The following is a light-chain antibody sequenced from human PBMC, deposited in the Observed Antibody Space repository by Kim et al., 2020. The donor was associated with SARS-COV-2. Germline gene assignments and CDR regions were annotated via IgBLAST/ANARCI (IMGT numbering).Light chain of an antibody. CDR2: LGS. CDR1: QSLLHSDGNTY. V-gene: IGKV2-28*01. CDR3: MQGVQSLT. J-gene: IGKJ4*01. Sequence: DFVMTQSPLSLPVTPGEPASISCRSSQSLLHSDGNTYLDWYVQKPGQSPRLLIYLGSIRASGVSDRFSGSGSGTDFTLKISRVEAEDVGVYYCMQGVQSLTFGGGTKVEI.